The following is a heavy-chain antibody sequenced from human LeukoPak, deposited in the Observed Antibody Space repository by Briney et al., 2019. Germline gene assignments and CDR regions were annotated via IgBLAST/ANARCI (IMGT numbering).Heavy chain of an antibody. V-gene: IGHV4-34*01. D-gene: IGHD1-14*01. CDR1: GGSFSGYY. CDR2: INHSGST. Sequence: SETLSLTCAVYGGSFSGYYWSWIRQPPGKGLEWIGEINHSGSTNYNPSLKSRVTISVDTSKNQFSLKLSSVTAADTAVYYCARDRPNNWFDPWGQGTLVTVSS. CDR3: ARDRPNNWFDP. J-gene: IGHJ5*02.